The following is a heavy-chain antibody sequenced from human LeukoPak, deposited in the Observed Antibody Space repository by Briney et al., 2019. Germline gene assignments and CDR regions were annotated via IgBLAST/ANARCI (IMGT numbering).Heavy chain of an antibody. CDR3: ARGGYSRGVDY. V-gene: IGHV4-34*01. J-gene: IGHJ4*02. CDR2: INHSGST. Sequence: SETLSLTCAVYGGSFSGYYWSWIRQPPGKGLEWIGEINHSGSTNYNPSLKSRVTISVDTSKNQFSLKLSSVTAADTAVYYCARGGYSRGVDYWGQGTLVTVSS. CDR1: GGSFSGYY. D-gene: IGHD5-12*01.